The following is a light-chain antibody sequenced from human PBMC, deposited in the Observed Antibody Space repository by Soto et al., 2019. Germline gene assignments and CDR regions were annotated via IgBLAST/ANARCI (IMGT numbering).Light chain of an antibody. CDR3: QQYNIWPLWT. J-gene: IGKJ1*01. V-gene: IGKV3-15*01. CDR1: ESVTSS. Sequence: EIVMTQSPATLSVSPGDRATLSCRASESVTSSLAWYQQKPGQPPRLLIYAASTRATDVPARFSGGGSETEVTLTISSLQSEDFAGYFCQQYNIWPLWTFGQGTKVEIK. CDR2: AAS.